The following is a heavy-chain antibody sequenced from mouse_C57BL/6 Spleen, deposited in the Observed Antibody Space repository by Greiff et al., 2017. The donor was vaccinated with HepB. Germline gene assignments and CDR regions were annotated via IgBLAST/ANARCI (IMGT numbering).Heavy chain of an antibody. V-gene: IGHV1-69*01. Sequence: QVQLQQPGAELVMPGASVKLSCKASGYTFTSYWMHWVKQRPGQGLEWIGEIDPSDSYTNYNQKFKGKSTLTVDKSSSTAYMQLSSLTSEDSAVYYCARGEGLRPPFDYWGQGTTLTVSS. CDR3: ARGEGLRPPFDY. CDR2: IDPSDSYT. CDR1: GYTFTSYW. D-gene: IGHD1-2*01. J-gene: IGHJ2*01.